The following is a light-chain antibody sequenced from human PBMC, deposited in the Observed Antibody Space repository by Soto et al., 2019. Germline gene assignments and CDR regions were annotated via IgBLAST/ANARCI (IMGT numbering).Light chain of an antibody. CDR1: NSNIGSHA. CDR3: ASWDDNLDGPWL. CDR2: NTN. Sequence: QSALTQPPSASGTPGQGVNISCSGSNSNIGSHAVNWYQQLPGMAPRLLIYNTNRRHPGVPDRFSASKSGMSASLAISGLQVDDEADYFCASWDDNLDGPWLFGGGTKLTVL. V-gene: IGLV1-44*01. J-gene: IGLJ3*02.